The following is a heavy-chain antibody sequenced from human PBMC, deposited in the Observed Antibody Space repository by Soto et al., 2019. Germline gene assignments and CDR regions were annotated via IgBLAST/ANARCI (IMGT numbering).Heavy chain of an antibody. Sequence: ASVKVSCKASGYTFTSYYMHWVRHAPGQGLEWMGIINPSGGSTSYAQKFQSRVTMTRDTSTSTVYMKLSSLRSEDTAVYYCAKGDLGIAARPPLYYFDYWGQGTLVTVSS. J-gene: IGHJ4*02. CDR3: AKGDLGIAARPPLYYFDY. D-gene: IGHD6-6*01. CDR2: INPSGGST. V-gene: IGHV1-46*01. CDR1: GYTFTSYY.